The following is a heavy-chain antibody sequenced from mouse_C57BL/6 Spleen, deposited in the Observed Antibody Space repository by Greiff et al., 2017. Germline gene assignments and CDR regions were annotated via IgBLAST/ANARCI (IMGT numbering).Heavy chain of an antibody. CDR1: GYTFTSYT. CDR2: INPSSGYT. V-gene: IGHV1-4*01. Sequence: VQLQQSGAELARPGASVKMSCKASGYTFTSYTMHWVKQRPGRGLEWIVYINPSSGYTKYNQKFKDKATLTADKSSSPAYMQLSSLASEDSADYYCTYYDYDEYFDVWGTGTTVTVSS. J-gene: IGHJ1*03. CDR3: TYYDYDEYFDV. D-gene: IGHD2-4*01.